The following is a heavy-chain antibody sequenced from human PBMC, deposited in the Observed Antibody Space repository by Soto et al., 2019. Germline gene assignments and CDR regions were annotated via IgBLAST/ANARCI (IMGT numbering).Heavy chain of an antibody. Sequence: GGSLRLSCAASGFTFSSYGMHWVRQAPGKGLEWVAVISYDGSNKYYADSVKGRFTISRDNSKNTLYLQMNSLRAEDTAVYYCAKSSDGGGYFDYWGQGTLVTVSS. D-gene: IGHD3-16*01. CDR2: ISYDGSNK. CDR3: AKSSDGGGYFDY. CDR1: GFTFSSYG. J-gene: IGHJ4*02. V-gene: IGHV3-30*18.